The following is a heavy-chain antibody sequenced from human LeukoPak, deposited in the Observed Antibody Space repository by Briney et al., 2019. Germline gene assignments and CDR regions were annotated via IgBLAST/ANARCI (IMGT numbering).Heavy chain of an antibody. V-gene: IGHV3-21*01. D-gene: IGHD3-22*01. CDR2: ISSSSSYI. Sequence: GGSLRLSCAASGFTFSSYSMNWVRQTPGKGLEWVSSISSSSSYIYYADSVKGRFTISRDNAKNSLYLQMNSLRAEDTAVYYCARDGNYYDSRGYLKFDPWGQGTLVTVSS. CDR1: GFTFSSYS. J-gene: IGHJ5*02. CDR3: ARDGNYYDSRGYLKFDP.